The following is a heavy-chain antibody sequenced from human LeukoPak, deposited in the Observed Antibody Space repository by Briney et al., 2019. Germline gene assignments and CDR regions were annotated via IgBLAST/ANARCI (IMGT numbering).Heavy chain of an antibody. CDR1: GGSISSGSYY. CDR3: AREVIVVVPAAMGDNWFDP. V-gene: IGHV4-61*02. CDR2: IYTSGST. J-gene: IGHJ5*02. D-gene: IGHD2-2*01. Sequence: SQTLSLTCTVSGGSISSGSYYWSWIRQPAGKGLEWIGRIYTSGSTNYNPSLKCRVTISVDTSKNQFSLKLSSVTAADTAVYYCAREVIVVVPAAMGDNWFDPWGQGTLVTVSS.